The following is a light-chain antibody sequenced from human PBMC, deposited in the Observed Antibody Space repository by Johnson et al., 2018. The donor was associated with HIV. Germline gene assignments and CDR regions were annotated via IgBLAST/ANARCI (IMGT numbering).Light chain of an antibody. V-gene: IGLV1-51*01. CDR3: GTWDTSLSAGGV. Sequence: QSVLTQPPSVSAAPGQKVTISCSGSSSNIGNNYVSWYQQLPKTAPKLLIYDNNKRPSGIPDRFSGSNSGTSATLGITGLQTGDEADYYCGTWDTSLSAGGVFGSGTKVTVL. CDR1: SSNIGNNY. CDR2: DNN. J-gene: IGLJ1*01.